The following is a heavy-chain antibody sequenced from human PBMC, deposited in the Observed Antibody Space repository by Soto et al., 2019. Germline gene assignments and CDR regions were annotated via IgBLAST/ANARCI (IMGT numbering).Heavy chain of an antibody. CDR3: ARMYSTWYYFDY. CDR2: IWYDGSNK. J-gene: IGHJ4*02. CDR1: GFTFSSYG. Sequence: QVQLVESGGGVVQPGRSLRLSCAASGFTFSSYGMHWVRQAPGKGLEWVAVIWYDGSNKYYADSVKGRFTISGDSSKNTLYPQMNSLRAEDTAVYYCARMYSTWYYFDYWGQGTLVTVSS. D-gene: IGHD6-13*01. V-gene: IGHV3-33*01.